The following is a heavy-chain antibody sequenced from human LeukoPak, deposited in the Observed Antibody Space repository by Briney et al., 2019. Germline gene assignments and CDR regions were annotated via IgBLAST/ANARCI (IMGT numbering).Heavy chain of an antibody. V-gene: IGHV4-39*01. CDR3: ASRKMVRGATDY. D-gene: IGHD3-10*01. CDR1: GGSISSSSYY. CDR2: IYYSGST. J-gene: IGHJ4*02. Sequence: SETLSLTXTVSGGSISSSSYYWGWIRQPPGKGLEWIGSIYYSGSTYYNPSLKSRVTISVDTSKNQFSLKLSSVTAADTAVYYCASRKMVRGATDYWGQGTLVTVSS.